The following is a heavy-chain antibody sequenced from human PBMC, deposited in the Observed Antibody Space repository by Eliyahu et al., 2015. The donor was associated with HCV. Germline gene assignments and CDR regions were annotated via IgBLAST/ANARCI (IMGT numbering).Heavy chain of an antibody. Sequence: QVQLQESGPGLVKPSQTLSLTCTVSGGSISRASYYWSWIRQPAGKGLEWIGLIYASGNTKYNPSLKSRVTMSVDTSKSQFSLELSSVTAADTAVYYCGVVFTTRDDYWGQGTLVTVSS. V-gene: IGHV4-61*02. CDR3: GVVFTTRDDY. D-gene: IGHD2-2*01. CDR2: IYASGNT. J-gene: IGHJ4*02. CDR1: GGSISRASYY.